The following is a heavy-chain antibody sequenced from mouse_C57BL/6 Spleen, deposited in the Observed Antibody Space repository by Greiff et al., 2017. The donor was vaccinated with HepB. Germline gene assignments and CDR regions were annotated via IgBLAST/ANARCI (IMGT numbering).Heavy chain of an antibody. CDR3: ARDYGSPAY. D-gene: IGHD1-1*01. V-gene: IGHV1-26*01. Sequence: EVQLQQSGPELVKPGASVKISCKASGYTFTDYYMNWVKQSHGKSLEWIGDINPNNGGTSYNQKFKGKATLTVDKSSSTAYMELRSLTSEDSAVYYCARDYGSPAYWGQGTLVTVSA. CDR2: INPNNGGT. J-gene: IGHJ3*01. CDR1: GYTFTDYY.